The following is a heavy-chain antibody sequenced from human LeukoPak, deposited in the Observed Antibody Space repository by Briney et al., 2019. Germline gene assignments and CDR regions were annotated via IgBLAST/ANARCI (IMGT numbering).Heavy chain of an antibody. Sequence: GASVKVSCKASGYTFTSYGISWVRQAPGQGLEWMGWISAYNGNTNYAQKLQGRVTMTTDTSTSTAYMELRSLRSDDTAVYYCAREQRDYYDSSGYYVGIDYWGQGTLVTVSS. CDR2: ISAYNGNT. CDR3: AREQRDYYDSSGYYVGIDY. J-gene: IGHJ4*02. D-gene: IGHD3-22*01. V-gene: IGHV1-18*01. CDR1: GYTFTSYG.